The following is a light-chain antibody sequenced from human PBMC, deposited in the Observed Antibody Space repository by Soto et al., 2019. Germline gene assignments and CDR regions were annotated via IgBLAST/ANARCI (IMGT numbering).Light chain of an antibody. CDR1: QSVSSK. V-gene: IGKV3-20*01. CDR2: GAS. J-gene: IGKJ5*01. Sequence: EIVMTQSPATLSVSPGEGATLSCRASQSVSSKLAWYQQKPGQAPRLLIYGASSRATGIPDRFSGSGSGTDFTLTISRLEPEDFAVYYCQQYGSSFGQGTRLEIK. CDR3: QQYGSS.